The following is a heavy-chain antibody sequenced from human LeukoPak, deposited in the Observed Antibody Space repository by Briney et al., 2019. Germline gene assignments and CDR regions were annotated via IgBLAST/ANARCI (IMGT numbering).Heavy chain of an antibody. D-gene: IGHD3-16*01. J-gene: IGHJ5*02. V-gene: IGHV3-23*01. Sequence: GGSLRLSCAASGFTFKNHPLHWVRRAPGKGLEWVAGISGTVGILGGDDGTHYADSVKGRFTISRDDSKNILFLQMDSLRPEDTATYYCTKGGESLAWGQGTGVLVSA. CDR3: TKGGESLA. CDR1: GFTFKNHP. CDR2: ISGTVGILGGDDGT.